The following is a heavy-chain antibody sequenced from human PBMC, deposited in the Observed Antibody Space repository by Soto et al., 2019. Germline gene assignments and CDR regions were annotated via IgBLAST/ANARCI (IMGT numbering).Heavy chain of an antibody. CDR2: SIPMLTVT. CDR3: SIGSWSAETFDV. CDR1: GGTFSTYT. V-gene: IGHV1-69*02. Sequence: QVHLEQSGAEVKKPGSSVKVSCKAAGGTFSTYTLIWVRQAPGQGLEWMGRSIPMLTVTNSAQKFQGRVTLTADKSTSTAFMELTSLTSDDTAVYYCSIGSWSAETFDVWGQGTMVTVSS. D-gene: IGHD2-2*01. J-gene: IGHJ3*01.